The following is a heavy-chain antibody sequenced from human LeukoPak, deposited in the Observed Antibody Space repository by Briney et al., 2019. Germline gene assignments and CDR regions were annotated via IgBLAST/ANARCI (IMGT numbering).Heavy chain of an antibody. CDR2: IIPILGIA. D-gene: IGHD6-13*01. CDR3: ARCQSSSFAYYGMDV. V-gene: IGHV1-69*04. Sequence: SVKVSCKASGGTFSSYAISWVRQAPGQGLEWMGRIIPILGIANYAQKFQGRVTITADKSTSIAYMELSSLRSEDTAVYYCARCQSSSFAYYGMDVWGQGTTVTVSS. J-gene: IGHJ6*02. CDR1: GGTFSSYA.